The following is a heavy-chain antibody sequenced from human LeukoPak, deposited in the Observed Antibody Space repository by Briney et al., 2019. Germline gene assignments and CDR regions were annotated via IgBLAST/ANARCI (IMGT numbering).Heavy chain of an antibody. CDR3: AGAVGIAVAGEDY. J-gene: IGHJ4*02. CDR2: IYYSGST. CDR1: GGSISSYY. Sequence: PSETLSLTCTVSGGSISSYYWSWIRQPPGKGLEWVGYIYYSGSTNYNPSLKSRVTISVDTSKNQFSLKLSSVTAADTAVYYCAGAVGIAVAGEDYWGQGTLVTVSS. D-gene: IGHD6-19*01. V-gene: IGHV4-59*01.